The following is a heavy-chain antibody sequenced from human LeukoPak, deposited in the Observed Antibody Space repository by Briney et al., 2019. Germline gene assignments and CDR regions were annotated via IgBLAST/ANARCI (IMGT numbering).Heavy chain of an antibody. D-gene: IGHD2-8*01. CDR1: GLTFISYG. Sequence: GGSLRLSCAASGLTFISYGMHWVRQAPGQGLEWVAVISHDGSNEYYVDSVKGRFTISRDNSKNTLYLQMNSLRVEDTAVYYCAREGVPGFDYWGQGTLVTVSS. J-gene: IGHJ4*02. CDR3: AREGVPGFDY. CDR2: ISHDGSNE. V-gene: IGHV3-30*03.